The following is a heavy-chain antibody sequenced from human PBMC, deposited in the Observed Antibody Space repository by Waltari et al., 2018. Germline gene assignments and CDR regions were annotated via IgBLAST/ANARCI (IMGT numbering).Heavy chain of an antibody. V-gene: IGHV3-23*01. CDR2: ISGSGGST. J-gene: IGHJ4*02. CDR1: GSTFSSYA. Sequence: EVQLLESGGGLVQPGGSLRLSCAASGSTFSSYAMTWVRQAPGKGLEWVSAISGSGGSTYYADSVKGRFTISRDNSKNTLYLQMNSLRAEDTAVYYCAKERLYYYDSSGYPDYWGQGTLVTVSS. CDR3: AKERLYYYDSSGYPDY. D-gene: IGHD3-22*01.